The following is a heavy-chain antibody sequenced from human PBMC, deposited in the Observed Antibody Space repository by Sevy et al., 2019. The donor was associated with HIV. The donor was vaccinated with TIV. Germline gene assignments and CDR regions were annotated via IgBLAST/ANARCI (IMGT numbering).Heavy chain of an antibody. CDR1: GYTLTELS. CDR2: FDPEDDET. D-gene: IGHD3-22*01. J-gene: IGHJ4*02. Sequence: ASVKVSCKVSGYTLTELSMHWVRQVPGKGLEWMGSFDPEDDETIYAQKFQGRVTMTKATSTDTAYMELSSLRTEDTAVYYCATTKDYYENSGDPFDYWGQGTLVTVSS. CDR3: ATTKDYYENSGDPFDY. V-gene: IGHV1-24*01.